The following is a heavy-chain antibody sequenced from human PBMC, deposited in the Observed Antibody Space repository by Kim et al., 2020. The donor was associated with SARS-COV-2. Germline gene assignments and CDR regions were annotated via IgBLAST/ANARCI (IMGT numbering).Heavy chain of an antibody. V-gene: IGHV3-23*01. D-gene: IGHD3-16*01. CDR3: AKDGDDNRPPDSYDK. Sequence: GGSLRLSCSASGLTFRNYAMTWVRQAPGKGLEWVSTITSSGDRTYYADSVRGRFTISRDNSKNTNSLRAEDTAVYYLAKDGDDNRPPDSYDKWGQGTMVTV. CDR1: GLTFRNYA. CDR2: ITSSGDRT. J-gene: IGHJ3*01.